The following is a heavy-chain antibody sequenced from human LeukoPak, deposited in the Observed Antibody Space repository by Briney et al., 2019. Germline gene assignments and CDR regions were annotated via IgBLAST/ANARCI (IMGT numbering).Heavy chain of an antibody. J-gene: IGHJ5*02. CDR2: IYYSGST. Sequence: SETLSLTCTVSGGPISSYYWSWIRQPPGKGLEWIGYIYYSGSTNYNPSLKSRVTISVDTSKNQFSLKLSSVTAADTAVYYCARGIVGAELDHWGQGTLVTVSS. D-gene: IGHD1-26*01. V-gene: IGHV4-59*01. CDR3: ARGIVGAELDH. CDR1: GGPISSYY.